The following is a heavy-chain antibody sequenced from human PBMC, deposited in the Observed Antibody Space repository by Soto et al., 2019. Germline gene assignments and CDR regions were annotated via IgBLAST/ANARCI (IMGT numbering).Heavy chain of an antibody. CDR1: GYTFTSYG. D-gene: IGHD5-12*01. J-gene: IGHJ4*02. Sequence: QVQLVHSGADVKKPGASVKASCKASGYTFTSYGISWVRQAPGQGIEWMGWISAYNGNTNYAQKLQGRVTMTTDTSTSNAYMELMSLRTDDTAVYYFARDNGYEPDYWGQGTLVTIAS. CDR3: ARDNGYEPDY. CDR2: ISAYNGNT. V-gene: IGHV1-18*01.